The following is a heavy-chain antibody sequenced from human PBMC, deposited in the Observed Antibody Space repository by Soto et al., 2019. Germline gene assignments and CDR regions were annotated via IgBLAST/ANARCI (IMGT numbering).Heavy chain of an antibody. CDR1: GYTFNSYG. V-gene: IGHV1-18*01. CDR3: ARDVASAGTTWFDR. CDR2: ISAYNGNT. D-gene: IGHD1-1*01. J-gene: IGHJ5*02. Sequence: ASVKVSCKASGYTFNSYGVSWVRQAPGQGLEWMGWISAYNGNTNYTQKFQGRVTMTTDTSTNTAYMYLRSLRYEDTAVYYCARDVASAGTTWFDRWGQGTLVTVS.